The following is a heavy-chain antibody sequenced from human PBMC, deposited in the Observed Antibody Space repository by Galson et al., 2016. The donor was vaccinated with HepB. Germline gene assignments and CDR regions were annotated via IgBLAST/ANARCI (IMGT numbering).Heavy chain of an antibody. CDR2: IKQDGSEK. J-gene: IGHJ4*02. CDR1: GLPFSNYW. CDR3: ARAQWILARRAAYFDY. V-gene: IGHV3-7*04. D-gene: IGHD5-18*01. Sequence: SLRLSCAASGLPFSNYWMNWARQAPGKGLEWVADIKQDGSEKYYVDSVKGRFTISRDNARNSMYLQMNSLRADDTAVYYCARAQWILARRAAYFDYWGQGTLVTVSS.